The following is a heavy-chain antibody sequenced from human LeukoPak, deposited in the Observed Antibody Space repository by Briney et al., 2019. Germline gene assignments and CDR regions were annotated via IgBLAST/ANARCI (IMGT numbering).Heavy chain of an antibody. D-gene: IGHD2-2*01. V-gene: IGHV3-48*01. CDR2: ISSSGSTI. J-gene: IGHJ4*02. Sequence: GGSLRLSCAASGFTFRSYWMNWVRQAPGKGLEWVSYISSSGSTIYYADSVKGRFTISRDNAKNSLYLQMNSLRAEDTAVYYCAVLTYQLLDYYFDYWGQGTLVTVSS. CDR1: GFTFRSYW. CDR3: AVLTYQLLDYYFDY.